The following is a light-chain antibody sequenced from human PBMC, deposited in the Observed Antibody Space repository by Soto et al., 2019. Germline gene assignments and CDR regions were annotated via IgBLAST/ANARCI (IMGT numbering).Light chain of an antibody. CDR2: GNS. Sequence: QSVLTQPPSVSGAPGQRVTISCTGSSSNIGAGYDVHWYQQLPGTAPKLLIYGNSNRPSGVPDRFSGSKSGTSASLAITGLQAADEADYYCQSYDSSLSAVVLGGGTKFTVL. CDR3: QSYDSSLSAVV. J-gene: IGLJ2*01. CDR1: SSNIGAGYD. V-gene: IGLV1-40*01.